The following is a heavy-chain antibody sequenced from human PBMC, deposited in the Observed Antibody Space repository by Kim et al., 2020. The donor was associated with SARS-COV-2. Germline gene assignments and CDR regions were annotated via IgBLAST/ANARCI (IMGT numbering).Heavy chain of an antibody. J-gene: IGHJ4*02. CDR2: IYSGGST. CDR1: GFTVSSNY. D-gene: IGHD3-10*01. CDR3: ASLGRYGSGSYWP. Sequence: GGSLRLSCAASGFTVSSNYMSWVRQAPGKGLEWVSVIYSGGSTYYADSVKGRFTISRHNSKNTLYLQMNSLRAEDTAVYYCASLGRYGSGSYWPWGQGTLVTVSS. V-gene: IGHV3-53*04.